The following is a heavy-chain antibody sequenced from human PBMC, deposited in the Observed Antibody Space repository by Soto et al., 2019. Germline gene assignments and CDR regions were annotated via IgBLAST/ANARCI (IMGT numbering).Heavy chain of an antibody. CDR1: GGSISSYY. J-gene: IGHJ3*02. CDR2: IYYSGST. Sequence: PSETLSLTCTASGGSISSYYWSWIRQPPGKGLEWIGYIYYSGSTNYNPSLKSRVTISVDTSKNQFSLMLSSVTAADTALYYCVRGTVDCSGSSCYLILAFDNWGQGTMVTVSS. V-gene: IGHV4-59*08. D-gene: IGHD2-15*01. CDR3: VRGTVDCSGSSCYLILAFDN.